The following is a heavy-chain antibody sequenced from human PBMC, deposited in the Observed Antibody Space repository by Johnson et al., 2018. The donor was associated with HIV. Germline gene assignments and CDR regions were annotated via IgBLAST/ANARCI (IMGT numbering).Heavy chain of an antibody. D-gene: IGHD1-1*01. CDR1: GFTFSSYA. J-gene: IGHJ3*02. CDR3: ARHQLLVHDVFNI. V-gene: IGHV3-7*02. CDR2: IKRDGSET. Sequence: VQLVESGGGVVQPGRSLRLSCAASGFTFSSYAMHWVRQAPGKGLEWVANIKRDGSETYYGDSVKGRFTISRDNSKNTLYLQMTSLRAEDTTVYYCARHQLLVHDVFNIWGQGTVVIVSS.